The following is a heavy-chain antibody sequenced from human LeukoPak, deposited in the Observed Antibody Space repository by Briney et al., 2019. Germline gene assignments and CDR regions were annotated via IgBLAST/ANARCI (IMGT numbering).Heavy chain of an antibody. CDR3: AKDYCSSTSCYAYWFDP. CDR1: GFTFSDYY. V-gene: IGHV3-11*06. CDR2: ISSSSSYT. D-gene: IGHD2-2*01. J-gene: IGHJ5*02. Sequence: PGGSLRLSCAASGFTFSDYYMSWIRQAPGKGLEWVSYISSSSSYTNYADSVKGRFTISRDNAKNSLYLQMNSLRAEDTAVYYCAKDYCSSTSCYAYWFDPWSQGTLVTVSS.